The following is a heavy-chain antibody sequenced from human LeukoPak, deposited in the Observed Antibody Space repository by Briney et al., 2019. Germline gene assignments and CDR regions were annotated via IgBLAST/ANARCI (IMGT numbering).Heavy chain of an antibody. CDR1: GFTFTGFA. D-gene: IGHD6-13*01. J-gene: IGHJ5*02. CDR2: IRSKPNSYAT. CDR3: IRPLGAAAGTYFDP. Sequence: GGSLRLSSAAYGFTFTGFAIHWARQASGKGLEWIGHIRSKPNSYATTYAASVKGRFTISRDDSKNTAYLQMNSLKIEDTAVYYCIRPLGAAAGTYFDPWGQGTLVTVSS. V-gene: IGHV3-73*01.